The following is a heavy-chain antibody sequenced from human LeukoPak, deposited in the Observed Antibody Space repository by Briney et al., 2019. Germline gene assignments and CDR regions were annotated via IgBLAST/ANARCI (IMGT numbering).Heavy chain of an antibody. CDR2: INPYSGDT. CDR3: ARSRIFEVGLTGIDT. V-gene: IGHV1-2*02. J-gene: IGHJ4*02. Sequence: ASVKVSCKASGYTFTGYYIHWVRLAPGEGLEWMAWINPYSGDTSFAQTFQARVTVTSDTSITTAYMELSWLRSDDTAVYFCARSRIFEVGLTGIDTWGQGTLVTVSS. D-gene: IGHD3-3*02. CDR1: GYTFTGYY.